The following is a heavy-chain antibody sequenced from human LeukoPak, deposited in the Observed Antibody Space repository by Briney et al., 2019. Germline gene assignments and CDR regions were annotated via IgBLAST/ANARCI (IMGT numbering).Heavy chain of an antibody. J-gene: IGHJ6*03. Sequence: ASVKVSCKASGYTFTSYYMHWVRQAPGQGLEWMGIINPSGGSTSYAQKFQGRVTMTTDTSTSTAYMELRSLRSDDTAVYYCARCREGFGELSPYYYMDVWGKGTTVTISS. D-gene: IGHD3-10*01. CDR1: GYTFTSYY. CDR3: ARCREGFGELSPYYYMDV. V-gene: IGHV1-46*01. CDR2: INPSGGST.